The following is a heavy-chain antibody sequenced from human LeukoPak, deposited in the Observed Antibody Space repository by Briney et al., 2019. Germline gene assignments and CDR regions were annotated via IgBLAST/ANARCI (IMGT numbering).Heavy chain of an antibody. CDR3: ARGRAARRVAYPYYFDY. Sequence: SETLSLTCAVYGGSFSGYYRSWIRQPPGKGLEWIGEINHSGSTNYNPSLKSRVTISVDTSKNQFSLKLSSVTAADTAVYYCARGRAARRVAYPYYFDYWGQGTLVTVSS. V-gene: IGHV4-34*01. J-gene: IGHJ4*02. CDR1: GGSFSGYY. CDR2: INHSGST. D-gene: IGHD6-6*01.